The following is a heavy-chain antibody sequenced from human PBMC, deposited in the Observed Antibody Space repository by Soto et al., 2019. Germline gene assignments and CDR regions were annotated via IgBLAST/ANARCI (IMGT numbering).Heavy chain of an antibody. CDR3: ARQTTVVKPFDY. V-gene: IGHV5-51*07. J-gene: IGHJ4*02. CDR1: GYSYSSYW. CDR2: IYPGDSDT. D-gene: IGHD4-17*01. Sequence: GASLKISCKGSGYSYSSYWIGSVHHMPGKGLEWMGIIYPGDSDTRYSPSFQGQVTISADKSISTAYLQWSSLKAPDTAMYYCARQTTVVKPFDYWGQGTLVTVSS.